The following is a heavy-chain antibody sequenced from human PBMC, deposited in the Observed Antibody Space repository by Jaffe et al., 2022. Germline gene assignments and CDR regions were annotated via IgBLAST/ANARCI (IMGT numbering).Heavy chain of an antibody. V-gene: IGHV4-39*01. J-gene: IGHJ6*03. D-gene: IGHD5-18*01. CDR3: ARHVGYSYGDLYYYYYMDV. CDR1: GGSISSSSYY. Sequence: QLQLQESGPGLVKPSETLSLTCTVSGGSISSSSYYWGWIRQPPGKGLEWIGSIYYSGSTYYNPSLKSRVTISVDTSKNQFSLKLSSVTAADTAVYYCARHVGYSYGDLYYYYYMDVWGKGTTVTVSS. CDR2: IYYSGST.